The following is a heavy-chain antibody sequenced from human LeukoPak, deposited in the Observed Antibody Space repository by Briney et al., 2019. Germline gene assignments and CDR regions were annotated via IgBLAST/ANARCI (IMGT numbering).Heavy chain of an antibody. V-gene: IGHV1-18*04. CDR2: ISVYNGNT. CDR3: ARWDRVDIAATNDDY. D-gene: IGHD5-12*01. J-gene: IGHJ4*02. Sequence: GASVKVSCKASGYTFTTYIISWVRQAPGQGLEWMGWISVYNGNTNTALKFQGRVTMTADRSTSTAYMELRSLTSDDTAVYYCARWDRVDIAATNDDYWGQGTLVTVSS. CDR1: GYTFTTYI.